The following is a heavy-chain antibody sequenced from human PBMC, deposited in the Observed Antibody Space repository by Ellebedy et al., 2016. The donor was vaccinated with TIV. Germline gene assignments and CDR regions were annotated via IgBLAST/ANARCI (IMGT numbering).Heavy chain of an antibody. J-gene: IGHJ3*02. CDR1: GCTFSSYT. Sequence: AASVKVSCKASGCTFSSYTISWVRQAPGQGPEWMGGIIPIFATANYAQKFQGRVTLTADESTSTAYMELRSLRSEDTAVYDCARDSSGDYYTVGAFDIWGQGTMVTVSS. CDR2: IIPIFATA. CDR3: ARDSSGDYYTVGAFDI. D-gene: IGHD3-22*01. V-gene: IGHV1-69*13.